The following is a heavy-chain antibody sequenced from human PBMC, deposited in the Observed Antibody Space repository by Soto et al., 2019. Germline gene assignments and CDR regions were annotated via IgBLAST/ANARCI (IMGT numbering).Heavy chain of an antibody. Sequence: GGSLRLSCAASGFTFSSYWMSWVRQAPGKGLEWVANIKQDGSDKYYVDSVKGRFTISRDNAKNSLSLQMNSLRAEDTAVYYCSRELHGGSYGMDVWGQGTTVTVSS. V-gene: IGHV3-7*01. CDR3: SRELHGGSYGMDV. J-gene: IGHJ6*02. CDR2: IKQDGSDK. CDR1: GFTFSSYW.